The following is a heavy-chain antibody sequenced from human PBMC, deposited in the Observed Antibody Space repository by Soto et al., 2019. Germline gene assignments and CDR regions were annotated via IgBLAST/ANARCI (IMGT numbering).Heavy chain of an antibody. CDR1: EVTFSSYS. Sequence: LXLSCAASEVTFSSYSMIGFRQAPGKGLEWVSSISSSSSYIYYADSVKGRFTISRDNAKNSLYLQMNSLRAEDTAVYYCARHRQQLVYYFDDWGQGTLVTVSS. V-gene: IGHV3-21*01. J-gene: IGHJ4*02. CDR2: ISSSSSYI. CDR3: ARHRQQLVYYFDD. D-gene: IGHD6-13*01.